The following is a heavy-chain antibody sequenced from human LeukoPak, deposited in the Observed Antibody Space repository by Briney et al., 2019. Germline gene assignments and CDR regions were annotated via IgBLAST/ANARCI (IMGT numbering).Heavy chain of an antibody. V-gene: IGHV4-4*07. D-gene: IGHD6-19*01. J-gene: IGHJ6*03. CDR2: IYTSGST. CDR3: ARESEGIAVAGTPDYYYYYYMDV. CDR1: GGSISSYY. Sequence: PSETLSLTCTVSGGSISSYYWSWIRRPAGRGLEWIGRIYTSGSTNYNPSLKSRVTMSVDTSKNQFSLKLSSVTAADTAVYYCARESEGIAVAGTPDYYYYYYMDVWGKGTTVTISS.